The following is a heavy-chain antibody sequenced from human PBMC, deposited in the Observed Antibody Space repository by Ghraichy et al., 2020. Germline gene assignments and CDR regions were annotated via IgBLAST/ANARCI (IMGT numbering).Heavy chain of an antibody. CDR1: GFTFSSYW. D-gene: IGHD5-24*01. CDR2: IKQDGSEK. J-gene: IGHJ4*02. Sequence: GGSLRLSCAASGFTFSSYWMSWVRQAPGKGLEWVTNIKQDGSEKYYVDSVKGRFTISRDNAKNSLYLQMNSLRAEDTAVYYCARDSSDGSPNNWGQGTLVTVSS. V-gene: IGHV3-7*01. CDR3: ARDSSDGSPNN.